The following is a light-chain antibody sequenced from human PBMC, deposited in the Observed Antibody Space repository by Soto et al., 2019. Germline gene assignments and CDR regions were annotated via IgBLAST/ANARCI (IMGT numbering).Light chain of an antibody. J-gene: IGLJ1*01. CDR2: SNN. V-gene: IGLV1-44*01. Sequence: QSVLTQPPSASGTPGQRVTISCSGSNSKIGSNTVNWYQQLPGTAPKLLIYSNNQRPSGVPDRFSGSKSGTSASLAISGLQSEDDADYYCAAWDDSLNGYVFGAGTKVTVL. CDR3: AAWDDSLNGYV. CDR1: NSKIGSNT.